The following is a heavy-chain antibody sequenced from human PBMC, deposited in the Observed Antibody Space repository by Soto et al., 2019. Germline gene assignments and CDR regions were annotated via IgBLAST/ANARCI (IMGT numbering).Heavy chain of an antibody. CDR2: MSSSGNDI. CDR1: GLTFSDYY. D-gene: IGHD3-16*01. J-gene: IGHJ6*02. Sequence: VQLVESGGGLVQPGGSLRLSCAASGLTFSDYYMTWIRQAPGKGLEWVSYMSSSGNDIYYADSVKGRFTISRDNTENSLFLQMNSLRAEDTAIYYCARVGQDYYYGMDVWGQGTTVTVSS. V-gene: IGHV3-11*01. CDR3: ARVGQDYYYGMDV.